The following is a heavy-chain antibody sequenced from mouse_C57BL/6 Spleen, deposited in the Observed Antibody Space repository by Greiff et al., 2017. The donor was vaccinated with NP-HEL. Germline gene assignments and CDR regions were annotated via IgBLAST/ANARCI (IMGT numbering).Heavy chain of an antibody. CDR1: GYAFSSSW. V-gene: IGHV1-82*01. CDR3: ARSIPHYYGSSYYFDY. D-gene: IGHD1-1*01. J-gene: IGHJ2*01. CDR2: IYPGDGDT. Sequence: QVQLQQSGPELVKPGASVKISCKASGYAFSSSWMNWVKQRPGKGLEWIGRIYPGDGDTNYNGKFKGKATLTADKSSSTAYMQLSSLTSEDSAVYFCARSIPHYYGSSYYFDYWGQGTTLTVSS.